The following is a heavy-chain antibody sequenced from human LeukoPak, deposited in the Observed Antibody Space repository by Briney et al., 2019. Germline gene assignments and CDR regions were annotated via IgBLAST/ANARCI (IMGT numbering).Heavy chain of an antibody. J-gene: IGHJ4*02. CDR3: ATIPNYYDSSGYPNYFDY. CDR2: INPNSGGT. Sequence: GASVKVSCKASGYTFTRYYMHWVRQAPGQGLEWMGWINPNSGGTNYAQKFQGRVTMTRDTSISTAYMELSRLRSDDTAVYYCATIPNYYDSSGYPNYFDYWGQGTLVTASS. D-gene: IGHD3-22*01. CDR1: GYTFTRYY. V-gene: IGHV1-2*02.